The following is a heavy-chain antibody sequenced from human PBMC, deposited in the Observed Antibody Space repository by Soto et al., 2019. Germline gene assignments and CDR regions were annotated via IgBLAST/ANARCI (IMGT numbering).Heavy chain of an antibody. V-gene: IGHV3-30*18. CDR3: AKDVRYSSGWYDGMDV. CDR1: GFTFSSYG. D-gene: IGHD6-19*01. Sequence: GGSLRLSCAASGFTFSSYGMHWVRPAPGKGLEWVAVISYDGSNKYYADSVKGRFTISRDNSKNTLYLQMNSLRAEDTAVYYCAKDVRYSSGWYDGMDVWGQGTTVTVSS. J-gene: IGHJ6*02. CDR2: ISYDGSNK.